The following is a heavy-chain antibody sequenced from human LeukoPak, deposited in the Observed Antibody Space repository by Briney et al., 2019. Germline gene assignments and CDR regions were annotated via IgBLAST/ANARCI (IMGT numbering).Heavy chain of an antibody. CDR1: GGSISSSSYY. CDR2: IYYSGST. J-gene: IGHJ3*02. Sequence: SETLSLTCTVSGGSISSSSYYWGWIRQPPGKGLEWIGSIYYSGSTYYNPSLKSRVTISVDTSKNQFSLKLSSVTAADTAVYYCARDPNPPPYYDFWSGYPPMDAFDIWGQGTMVTVSS. V-gene: IGHV4-39*07. D-gene: IGHD3-3*01. CDR3: ARDPNPPPYYDFWSGYPPMDAFDI.